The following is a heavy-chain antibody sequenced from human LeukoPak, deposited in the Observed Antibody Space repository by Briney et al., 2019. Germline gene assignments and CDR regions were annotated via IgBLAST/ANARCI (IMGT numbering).Heavy chain of an antibody. CDR2: MNPNSGNT. CDR3: ARSRRYSSSSDY. J-gene: IGHJ4*02. CDR1: GYAFTSYD. V-gene: IGHV1-8*01. Sequence: ASVKVSCKASGYAFTSYDINWVRQATGQGLEWMGWMNPNSGNTGYAQKFQGRVTMTRNTSISTAYMELSGLRSEDTAVYYCARSRRYSSSSDYWGQGTLVTVSS. D-gene: IGHD6-6*01.